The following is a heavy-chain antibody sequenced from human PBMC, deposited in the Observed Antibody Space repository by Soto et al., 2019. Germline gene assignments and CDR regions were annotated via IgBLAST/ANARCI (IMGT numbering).Heavy chain of an antibody. CDR3: ARDVNRVDDAFDI. V-gene: IGHV3-23*01. CDR1: GFTFSNYG. CDR2: FSGSGGST. Sequence: GGSLRLSCAASGFTFSNYGMSWVRQAPGKGLEWVSTFSGSGGSTYYADSVKGRFIVSRDNSKNTLYLQMHSLRAEDTAVYYCARDVNRVDDAFDIWGQGTMVTVSS. J-gene: IGHJ3*02.